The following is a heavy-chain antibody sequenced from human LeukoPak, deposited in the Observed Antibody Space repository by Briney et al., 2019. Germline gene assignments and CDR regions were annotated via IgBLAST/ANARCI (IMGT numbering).Heavy chain of an antibody. D-gene: IGHD3-10*01. CDR1: RGSINSSGYY. J-gene: IGHJ4*02. CDR2: IYYSGST. V-gene: IGHV4-39*07. Sequence: PSETLSLTCTVSRGSINSSGYYWGWIRQSPGKGLEWIGNIYYSGSTYYNPSLKSRVTISIDTSKNQFSLNLNSVTAADTALYYCGRLLLWFGENWYHFDYWGQGILVTVSS. CDR3: GRLLLWFGENWYHFDY.